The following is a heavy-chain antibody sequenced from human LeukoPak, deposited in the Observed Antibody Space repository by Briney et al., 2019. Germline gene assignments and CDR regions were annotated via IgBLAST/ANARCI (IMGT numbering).Heavy chain of an antibody. Sequence: PRGSLRLSCAASGITFSSHAMSWVRQAPGKGLEWVSLISGSGGHTYYGDSVKGRFTISRDNSMNRLYLQMNSLRPEDTAVYYCAKGGAATMRDGYNYYYYYMEVWGRGTTVTVSS. V-gene: IGHV3-23*01. CDR2: ISGSGGHT. CDR1: GITFSSHA. CDR3: AKGGAATMRDGYNYYYYYMEV. J-gene: IGHJ6*03. D-gene: IGHD5-24*01.